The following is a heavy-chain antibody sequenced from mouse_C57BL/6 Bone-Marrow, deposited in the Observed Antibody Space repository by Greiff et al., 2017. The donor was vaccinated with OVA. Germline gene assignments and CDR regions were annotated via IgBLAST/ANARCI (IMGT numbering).Heavy chain of an antibody. CDR2: IDPSDSYT. D-gene: IGHD1-1*01. J-gene: IGHJ1*03. CDR3: ARGAYGSSYGNFDV. Sequence: QVQLQQPGAELVKPGASVKLSCKASGYTFTSYWMPWVQQRPGQGLEWIGEIDPSDSYTNYNQKFKGKATLTVDTSSSTAYMQLSSLTSEDAEIDDCARGAYGSSYGNFDVWGTGTTVTVSS. CDR1: GYTFTSYW. V-gene: IGHV1-50*01.